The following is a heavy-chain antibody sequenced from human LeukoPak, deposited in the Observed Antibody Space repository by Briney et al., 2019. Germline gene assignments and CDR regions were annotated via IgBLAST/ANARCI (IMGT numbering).Heavy chain of an antibody. J-gene: IGHJ4*02. CDR1: GYSISSGYY. D-gene: IGHD3-22*01. CDR2: IYHSGST. CDR3: AREFNESSGHDY. Sequence: SETLSLTCTVSGYSISSGYYWGWIRQPPGKGLEWIGSIYHSGSTYYNPSLKSRVTISVDTSKNQFSLKLSSVTAADTAVYYCAREFNESSGHDYWGQGTLVTVSS. V-gene: IGHV4-38-2*02.